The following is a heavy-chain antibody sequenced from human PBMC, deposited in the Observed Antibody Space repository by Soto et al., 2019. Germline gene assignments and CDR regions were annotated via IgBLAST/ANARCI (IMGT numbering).Heavy chain of an antibody. CDR2: INARNGNT. CDR3: PGYGGTLYGMDV. V-gene: IGHV1-3*01. Sequence: ASVKVSCKGSGYTFTSYPMHWVRHAPGQRLEWMGWINARNGNTKYSQKFQGRVTITRATSASPADMELRSLIPEDTAVHYLPGYGGTLYGMDVWGQGTTVTVSS. J-gene: IGHJ6*01. D-gene: IGHD2-15*01. CDR1: GYTFTSYP.